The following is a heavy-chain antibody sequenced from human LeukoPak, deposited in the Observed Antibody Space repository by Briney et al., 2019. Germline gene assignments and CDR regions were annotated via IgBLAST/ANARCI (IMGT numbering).Heavy chain of an antibody. D-gene: IGHD2-8*01. Sequence: PGRSLRLSCVPSGLTFSNTAMNWVRPDPRKWMEWVLAIAGSGDNTYYPDSVKGRFIIFRDNSKNTLYLQMNRLRAEDTAVYYCAKDCTRIGSWGQGTLVTVSS. V-gene: IGHV3-23*01. CDR1: GLTFSNTA. CDR2: IAGSGDNT. CDR3: AKDCTRIGS. J-gene: IGHJ4*02.